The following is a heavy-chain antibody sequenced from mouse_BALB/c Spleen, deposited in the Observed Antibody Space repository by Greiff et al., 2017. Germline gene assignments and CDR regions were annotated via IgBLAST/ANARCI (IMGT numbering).Heavy chain of an antibody. V-gene: IGHV2-9*02. J-gene: IGHJ3*01. D-gene: IGHD2-3*01. Sequence: QVQLQQSGPGLVAPSQCLSISCTVSGFSFTSYGVPWVRQPPGKGLEWLGVIWAGGSTTYNSALMSRLSISKQNSKSKVILKMNSLQTDDTAMYYCARECGWLLHFAYWGQGTLVTVSA. CDR2: IWAGGST. CDR1: GFSFTSYG. CDR3: ARECGWLLHFAY.